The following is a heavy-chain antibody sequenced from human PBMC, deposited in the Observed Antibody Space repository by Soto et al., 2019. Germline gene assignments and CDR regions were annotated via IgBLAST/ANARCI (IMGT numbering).Heavy chain of an antibody. V-gene: IGHV3-33*01. J-gene: IGHJ4*02. D-gene: IGHD4-17*01. Sequence: GESLRLSCAASGFTFSSYGMHWVRQAPGKGLEWVAVIWYDGSNKYYADSVKGRFTISRDNSENTLYLQMNSLRAEDTAVYYCARRYGDYLSYFDYWGQGTLVTVSS. CDR1: GFTFSSYG. CDR3: ARRYGDYLSYFDY. CDR2: IWYDGSNK.